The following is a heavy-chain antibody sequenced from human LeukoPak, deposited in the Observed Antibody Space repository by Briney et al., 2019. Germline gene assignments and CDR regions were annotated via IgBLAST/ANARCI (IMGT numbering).Heavy chain of an antibody. CDR1: GYTFTGYY. CDR2: INPNSGGT. Sequence: ASVKVSCKTSGYTFTGYYMHWVRQAPGQGLEWMGWINPNSGGTNYAQKFQGRVTMTRDTSISTAYMELRSLRSDDTAVYYCARDLGCYSNYPCYFDYWGQGTLVTVSS. V-gene: IGHV1-2*02. J-gene: IGHJ4*02. D-gene: IGHD4-11*01. CDR3: ARDLGCYSNYPCYFDY.